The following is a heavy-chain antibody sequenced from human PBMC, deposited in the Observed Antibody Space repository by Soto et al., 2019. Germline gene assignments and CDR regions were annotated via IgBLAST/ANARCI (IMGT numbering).Heavy chain of an antibody. V-gene: IGHV1-69*01. CDR1: GGTFSSYA. CDR2: IIPIFGTA. Sequence: QVQLVQSGAEVKKPGSSVKVSCKASGGTFSSYAISWVRQAPGQGLEWMGGIIPIFGTANYAQKFQGRVTITADESTSTAYRERGSLRSEEPAVYYGGGGGDYYGSGSSLRWFDPWGQGTLVTVSS. CDR3: GGGGDYYGSGSSLRWFDP. J-gene: IGHJ5*02. D-gene: IGHD3-10*01.